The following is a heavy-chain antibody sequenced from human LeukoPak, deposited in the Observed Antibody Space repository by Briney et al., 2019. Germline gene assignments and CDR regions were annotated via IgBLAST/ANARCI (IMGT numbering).Heavy chain of an antibody. J-gene: IGHJ4*02. V-gene: IGHV1-2*02. CDR2: INPNSGGT. D-gene: IGHD2-21*02. CDR1: GYTFTGCY. CDR3: ARSANPATAFDY. Sequence: GASVKVSCKASGYTFTGCYMHWVRQAPGQGLEWMGWINPNSGGTNYAQNFQGRVTMTRDTSISTAYMELSRLRSDDTAVYYCARSANPATAFDYWGQGTLVTVSS.